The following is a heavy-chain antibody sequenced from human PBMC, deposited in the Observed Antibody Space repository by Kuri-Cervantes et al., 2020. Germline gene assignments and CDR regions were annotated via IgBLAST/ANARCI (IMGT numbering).Heavy chain of an antibody. J-gene: IGHJ5*02. D-gene: IGHD3-10*01. V-gene: IGHV3-9*01. CDR2: ISWNSGSI. CDR1: GFTFDDYA. CDR3: AREWGSGET. Sequence: GGSLRLSCAASGFTFDDYAMHWVRQAPGKGLGWVSGISWNSGSIGYADSVKGRFTISRDNAKNSLYLQMNSLRAEDTAVYYCAREWGSGETWGQGTLVTVSS.